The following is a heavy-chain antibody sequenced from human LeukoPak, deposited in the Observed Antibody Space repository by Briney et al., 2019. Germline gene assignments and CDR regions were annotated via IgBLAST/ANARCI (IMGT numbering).Heavy chain of an antibody. Sequence: PGGSQRLSCTAPGFTFSGNFTTWVRQAPGKGLEWISFIYAGGTTSYAGPVKGRFTLSRNNSKNTIYLQLNSLRVEDTAVYYCARGRSRSSSGWYFDYWGQGTLVTVSS. CDR2: IYAGGTT. CDR1: GFTFSGNF. D-gene: IGHD3-22*01. J-gene: IGHJ4*02. V-gene: IGHV3-53*01. CDR3: ARGRSRSSSGWYFDY.